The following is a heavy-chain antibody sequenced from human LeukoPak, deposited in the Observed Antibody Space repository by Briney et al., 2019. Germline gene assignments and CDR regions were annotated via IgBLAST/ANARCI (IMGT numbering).Heavy chain of an antibody. Sequence: SETLSLTCAVYGGSFSGYYWSWIRQPPGKGLEWIGEINHSGSTNYNPSLKSRVTISVDTSKNQFSLKLSSVTAADTAVYYCAGYRVAGTTRFDYWGQGTLVTVSS. CDR3: AGYRVAGTTRFDY. J-gene: IGHJ4*02. V-gene: IGHV4-34*01. CDR2: INHSGST. CDR1: GGSFSGYY. D-gene: IGHD6-19*01.